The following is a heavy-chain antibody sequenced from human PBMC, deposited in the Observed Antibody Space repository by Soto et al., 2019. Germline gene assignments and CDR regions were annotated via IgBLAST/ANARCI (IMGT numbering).Heavy chain of an antibody. CDR2: IYYSGST. V-gene: IGHV4-31*03. CDR3: ARDNAPRDSSGYGD. CDR1: GGSISSGGYY. D-gene: IGHD3-22*01. Sequence: PSETLSLTCTVSGGSISSGGYYWSWIRQHPGKGLEWIGYIYYSGSTYYNPSLKSRVTISVDTSKNQFSLKLSSVTAADTAVYYCARDNAPRDSSGYGDWGQGTLVTVSS. J-gene: IGHJ4*02.